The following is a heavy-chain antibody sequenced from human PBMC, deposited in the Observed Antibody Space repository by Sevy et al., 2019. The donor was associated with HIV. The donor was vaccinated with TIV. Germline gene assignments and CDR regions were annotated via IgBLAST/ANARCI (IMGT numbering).Heavy chain of an antibody. J-gene: IGHJ4*02. Sequence: GGSLRLSCEVSGFTFSDFYMSWIRQAPGKGLEWVSDISSGSTYTKSADSVKGRFTISIDNAKNSLYLQMNSLRVEDTAVYYCARDRRNYAGQYFDYWGQGTLVTVSS. D-gene: IGHD1-7*01. CDR2: ISSGSTYT. V-gene: IGHV3-11*06. CDR1: GFTFSDFY. CDR3: ARDRRNYAGQYFDY.